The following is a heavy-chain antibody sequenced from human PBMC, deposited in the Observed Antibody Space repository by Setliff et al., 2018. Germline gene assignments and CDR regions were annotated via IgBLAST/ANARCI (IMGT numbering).Heavy chain of an antibody. Sequence: GGSLRLSCAAPEFTFDDYAMHWVRQAPGKGLEWVSLISWDGGSTYYVDSVKGRFTISRDNSKNSLYLQMKSLRAEDTALYYCASQAPYGDYAFDYWGQGTLVTVSS. V-gene: IGHV3-43D*03. CDR3: ASQAPYGDYAFDY. CDR1: EFTFDDYA. D-gene: IGHD4-17*01. CDR2: ISWDGGST. J-gene: IGHJ4*02.